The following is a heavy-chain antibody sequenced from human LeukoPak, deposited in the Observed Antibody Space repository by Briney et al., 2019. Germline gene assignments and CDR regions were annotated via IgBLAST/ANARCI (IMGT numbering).Heavy chain of an antibody. J-gene: IGHJ4*02. D-gene: IGHD3-22*01. CDR1: GFTFSSYA. Sequence: GGSLRLSCAASGFTFSSYAMSWVRQAPGKGLEWVSAISGSGGSTYYADSVKGRFTISRGNSKNTLYLQMNSLRAEDTAVYYCAKEVPYYYDSSGYSWVDYWGQGTLVTVSS. CDR2: ISGSGGST. V-gene: IGHV3-23*01. CDR3: AKEVPYYYDSSGYSWVDY.